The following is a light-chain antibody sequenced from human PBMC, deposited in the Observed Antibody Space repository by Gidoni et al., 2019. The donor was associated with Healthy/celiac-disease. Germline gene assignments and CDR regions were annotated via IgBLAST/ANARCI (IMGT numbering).Light chain of an antibody. V-gene: IGKV3-20*01. CDR3: QQYGSSPMCS. CDR2: GAS. J-gene: IGKJ2*04. Sequence: EIVLTQSPGTLSLSPGERATLSCRASQSVSSSYLAWYQQKPGQAPRLLIYGASSRATGIPDRISGSGSGTDFTLTIIRLEPEDFAVYYCQQYGSSPMCSFGQGTKLEIK. CDR1: QSVSSSY.